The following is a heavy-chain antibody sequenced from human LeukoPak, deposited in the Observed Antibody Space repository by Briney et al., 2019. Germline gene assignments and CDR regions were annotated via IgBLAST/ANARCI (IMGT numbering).Heavy chain of an antibody. Sequence: GASVKVSCKASGYTFTGYYMHWVRQAPGQGLEWMGWIDPNSGGTNYAQKFQGRVTMTRDTSISTAYMELSRLRSDDTAVYYCAMDSHREGELPLGDYWGQGTLVTVSS. J-gene: IGHJ4*02. V-gene: IGHV1-2*02. CDR3: AMDSHREGELPLGDY. D-gene: IGHD1-26*01. CDR2: IDPNSGGT. CDR1: GYTFTGYY.